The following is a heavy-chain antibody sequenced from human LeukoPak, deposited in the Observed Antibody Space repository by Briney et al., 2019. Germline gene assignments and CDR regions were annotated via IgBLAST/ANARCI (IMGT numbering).Heavy chain of an antibody. J-gene: IGHJ4*02. D-gene: IGHD5-18*01. CDR3: ASMYVLGYSYGYYLDY. CDR1: GFTFSSHA. Sequence: PGGSLRLSCAASGFTFSSHAMHWVRQAPGKGLEWVAVISYDGSNKYYADSVKGRFTISRDNSKNTLYLQMNSLRAEDTAVYYCASMYVLGYSYGYYLDYWGQGTLVTVSS. CDR2: ISYDGSNK. V-gene: IGHV3-30*04.